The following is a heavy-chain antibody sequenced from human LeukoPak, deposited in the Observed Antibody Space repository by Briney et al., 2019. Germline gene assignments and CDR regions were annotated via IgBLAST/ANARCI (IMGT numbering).Heavy chain of an antibody. Sequence: SETLSLTCAVYGGSFSGYYWSWIRQPPGKGLQWIGSIYHSGSTYYNPSLKTRVTLSVDTSKNQFSLKLTSVTAADTAVYYCARDAAEQWGNWFDPWGQGTLVTVSS. CDR1: GGSFSGYY. D-gene: IGHD6-19*01. CDR2: IYHSGST. CDR3: ARDAAEQWGNWFDP. V-gene: IGHV4-34*01. J-gene: IGHJ5*02.